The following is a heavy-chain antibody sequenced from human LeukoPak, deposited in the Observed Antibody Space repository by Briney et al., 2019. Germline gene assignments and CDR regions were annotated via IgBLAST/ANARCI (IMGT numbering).Heavy chain of an antibody. CDR1: GFIVSSNY. Sequence: GGSLRLSCAASGFIVSSNYMSWVRQAPGKGLEWVSLIYSGGSTYYADSVKGRFTISKDNSKNTVYLQMNSLRAEDTAVYYCARDPAYCGGDCYSVYQDAFDIWGQGTRVTVSS. D-gene: IGHD2-21*02. CDR2: IYSGGST. V-gene: IGHV3-53*01. J-gene: IGHJ3*02. CDR3: ARDPAYCGGDCYSVYQDAFDI.